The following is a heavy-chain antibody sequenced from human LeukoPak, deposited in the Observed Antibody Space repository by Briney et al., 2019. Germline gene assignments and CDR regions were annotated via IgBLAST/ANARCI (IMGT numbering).Heavy chain of an antibody. CDR2: INPNNGDT. V-gene: IGHV1-2*02. CDR1: GYTFTGYY. D-gene: IGHD6-13*01. J-gene: IGHJ4*02. Sequence: ASVKVSCKASGYTFTGYYMHWVRQAPGQGLEWMEWINPNNGDTSYAQKFQGRVTMTRDTSISTAYMELSSLRSDDTAVYYCARGRNIAVGGTSLVAHWGQGTLVTVSS. CDR3: ARGRNIAVGGTSLVAH.